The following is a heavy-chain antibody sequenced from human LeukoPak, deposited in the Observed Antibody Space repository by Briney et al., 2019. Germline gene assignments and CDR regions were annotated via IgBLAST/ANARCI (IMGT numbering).Heavy chain of an antibody. V-gene: IGHV3-73*01. Sequence: GGSLRLSCAASGFTFSGCAIHWVRQSSGKGLEWVGHIDKKDNFHATAYAASVQGRFSISRDDSKNTAFLHMNSLKTEDMAQYYCTRDRGTYNWLDPWGQGTLVTVSS. D-gene: IGHD1-26*01. CDR1: GFTFSGCA. J-gene: IGHJ5*02. CDR3: TRDRGTYNWLDP. CDR2: IDKKDNFHAT.